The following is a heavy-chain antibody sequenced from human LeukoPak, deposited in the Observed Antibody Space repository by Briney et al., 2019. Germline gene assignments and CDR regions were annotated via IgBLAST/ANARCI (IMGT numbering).Heavy chain of an antibody. CDR3: ARHKFDGYSYGSRYYYYYMDV. D-gene: IGHD5-18*01. J-gene: IGHJ6*03. CDR2: IYYSGST. Sequence: SETLSLTCTVSGGSISSSSYYWGWLRQPPGQGREWIGSIYYSGSTYYNPSLKSRVTISVDTSKNQFSLKLSSVTAADTAVYYCARHKFDGYSYGSRYYYYYMDVWGKGTTVTVSS. V-gene: IGHV4-39*01. CDR1: GGSISSSSYY.